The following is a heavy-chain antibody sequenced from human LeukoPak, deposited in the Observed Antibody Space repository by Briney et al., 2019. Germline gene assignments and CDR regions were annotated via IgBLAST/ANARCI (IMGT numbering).Heavy chain of an antibody. D-gene: IGHD3-10*01. CDR2: ISYDGSNK. Sequence: GRSLRLSCAASGFTFSSYGIHWVRQAPGKGLEWVAVISYDGSNKYYADSVKGRFTISRDNSKNTLYLQMNSLRPEDTAVYYCAKDLSPLVWFVSGSDAFDIWGQGTMVTVSS. V-gene: IGHV3-30*18. CDR3: AKDLSPLVWFVSGSDAFDI. J-gene: IGHJ3*02. CDR1: GFTFSSYG.